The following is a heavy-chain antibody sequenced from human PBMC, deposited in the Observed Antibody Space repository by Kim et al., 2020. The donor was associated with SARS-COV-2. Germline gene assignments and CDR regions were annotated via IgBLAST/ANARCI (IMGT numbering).Heavy chain of an antibody. D-gene: IGHD2-8*01. Sequence: GGSLRLSCAASGFTFSTYGMHWVRQAPGKGLEWVAVISYDGSNKSYADSVKGRFTISRDNSKNTLFLQIHSLRAEDTAVYYCAKGTLDYYYGMDVWGQGTTVTVSS. CDR3: AKGTLDYYYGMDV. V-gene: IGHV3-30*18. J-gene: IGHJ6*02. CDR1: GFTFSTYG. CDR2: ISYDGSNK.